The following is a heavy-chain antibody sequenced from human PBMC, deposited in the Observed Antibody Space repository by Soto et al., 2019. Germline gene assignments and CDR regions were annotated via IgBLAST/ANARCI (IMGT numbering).Heavy chain of an antibody. D-gene: IGHD2-15*01. V-gene: IGHV3-23*01. CDR2: ISGSADST. J-gene: IGHJ5*02. CDR1: VFTFITYS. Sequence: WWSXRLSCSSSVFTFITYSITLFRHAPGKGLDWVAAISGSADSTYYADSVKGRFTISRDNSKDTLYLQMNSLRADDTAVYYCDKAVVVREWLEPWGQRTLVNVYS. CDR3: DKAVVVREWLEP.